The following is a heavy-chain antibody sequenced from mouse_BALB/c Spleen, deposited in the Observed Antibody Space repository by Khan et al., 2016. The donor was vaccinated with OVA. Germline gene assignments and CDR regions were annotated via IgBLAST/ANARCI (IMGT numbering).Heavy chain of an antibody. CDR1: GYSITSDYA. J-gene: IGHJ2*01. Sequence: EVQLQESGPGLVKPSQSLSLTCTVTGYSITSDYAWNWIRQFPGNKLEWLGFISYSGNTNYNPSLKSRISITRDTSKNQFFLQLNSVTTEDTATYYCARICGGDFDYWGQGTTLTVFS. CDR2: ISYSGNT. V-gene: IGHV3-2*02. CDR3: ARICGGDFDY.